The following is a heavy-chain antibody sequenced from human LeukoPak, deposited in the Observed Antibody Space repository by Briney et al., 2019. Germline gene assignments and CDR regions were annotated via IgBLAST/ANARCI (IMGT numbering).Heavy chain of an antibody. Sequence: SVKVSCKASGGTFSSYAISWVRQAPGQGLEWMGGIIPIFGTATYAQKSQGRVTITADKSTSTAYMELSSLRSEDTAVYYCARVLGICSSTSCHSSPYYYYMDGWGKGTTVTVSS. J-gene: IGHJ6*03. CDR1: GGTFSSYA. V-gene: IGHV1-69*06. CDR2: IIPIFGTA. CDR3: ARVLGICSSTSCHSSPYYYYMDG. D-gene: IGHD2-2*01.